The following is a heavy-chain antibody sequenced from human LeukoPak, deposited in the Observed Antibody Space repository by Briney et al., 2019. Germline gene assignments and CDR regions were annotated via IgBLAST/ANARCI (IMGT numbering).Heavy chain of an antibody. Sequence: SETLSLTCTVSGYSISSGYYWGWIRQPPGKGLEWIGSIYHSVSTYYNPSLKSRVTISIDTSKNQFSLKLSSVTAADTAVYYCARDLRGVLRYFDWLTHFDYWGQGTLVTVSS. CDR3: ARDLRGVLRYFDWLTHFDY. V-gene: IGHV4-38-2*02. J-gene: IGHJ4*02. D-gene: IGHD3-9*01. CDR2: IYHSVST. CDR1: GYSISSGYY.